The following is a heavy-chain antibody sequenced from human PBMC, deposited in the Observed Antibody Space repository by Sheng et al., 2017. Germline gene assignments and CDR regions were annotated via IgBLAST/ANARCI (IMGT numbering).Heavy chain of an antibody. V-gene: IGHV4-34*02. Sequence: QVQLQQWGGGLLKPSETLSLTCGVTGGSFTGYFWTWVRQPPGKGLEWVAETTHSATVSYNPSLKSRISTSVDFSKSEFSLRLASVTAADTAVYYCARDIAVAGSDFQHWGHGTLVTVSS. J-gene: IGHJ1*01. D-gene: IGHD6-19*01. CDR1: GGSFTGYF. CDR3: ARDIAVAGSDFQH. CDR2: TTHSATV.